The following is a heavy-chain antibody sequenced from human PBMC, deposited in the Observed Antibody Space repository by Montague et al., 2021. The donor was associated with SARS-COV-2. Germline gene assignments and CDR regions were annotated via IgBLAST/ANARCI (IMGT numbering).Heavy chain of an antibody. Sequence: SLRLSCAGSGFTFGTYAMSWFRQAPGKGLEWVGFIRGRVYGGTTKYAASVKGRFTISRDDSKSIAYLQMNSLKTEDTAVYYCTREPDAFDWGQGTLVTVSS. V-gene: IGHV3-49*03. J-gene: IGHJ4*02. CDR1: GFTFGTYA. CDR3: TREPDAFD. CDR2: IRGRVYGGTT. D-gene: IGHD3-16*01.